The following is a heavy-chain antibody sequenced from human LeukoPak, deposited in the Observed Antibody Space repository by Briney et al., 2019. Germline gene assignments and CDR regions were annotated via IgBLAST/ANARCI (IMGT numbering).Heavy chain of an antibody. CDR3: ARELKGYYDSSGYYADR. D-gene: IGHD3-22*01. CDR2: IYYSGST. Sequence: SETLSLTCTVSGGSISSYYWSWIRQPPGKGLEWIGSIYYSGSTYYNPSLKSRVTISVDTSKNQFSLKLGSVTAADTAVYYCARELKGYYDSSGYYADRWGQGTLVTVSS. CDR1: GGSISSYY. J-gene: IGHJ4*02. V-gene: IGHV4-59*05.